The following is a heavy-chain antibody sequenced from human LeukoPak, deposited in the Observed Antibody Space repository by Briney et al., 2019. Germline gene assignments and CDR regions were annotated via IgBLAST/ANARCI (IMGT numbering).Heavy chain of an antibody. CDR1: GGSFSGYY. J-gene: IGHJ4*02. CDR2: INHSGST. Sequence: PSETLSLTCAVYGGSFSGYYWSWIRQPPGKGLEWIGEINHSGSTNYNPSLKSRVTISVDTSKNQFSLKLSSVTTADTAVYYCARLGLGDYWGQGTLVTVSS. V-gene: IGHV4-34*01. D-gene: IGHD1-26*01. CDR3: ARLGLGDY.